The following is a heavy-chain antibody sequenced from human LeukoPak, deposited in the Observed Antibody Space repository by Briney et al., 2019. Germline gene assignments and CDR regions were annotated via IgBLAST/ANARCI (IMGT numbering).Heavy chain of an antibody. CDR3: ARDPLSWELLPFDY. D-gene: IGHD1-26*01. CDR2: ISAYNGNT. CDR1: GYTFTSYG. V-gene: IGHV1-18*01. Sequence: ASVKVSCKASGYTFTSYGISWVRQAPGQGLEWMGWISAYNGNTNYAQKLQGRVTMTTDASTSTAYMELRSLRSDDTAVYYCARDPLSWELLPFDYWGQGTLVTVSS. J-gene: IGHJ4*02.